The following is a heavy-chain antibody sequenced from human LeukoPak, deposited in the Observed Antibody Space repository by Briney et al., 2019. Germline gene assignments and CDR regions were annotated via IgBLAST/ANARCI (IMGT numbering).Heavy chain of an antibody. Sequence: SETLSLTCTVSGGSISSYYWSWIRQPAGKGLEWIGRIYTSGSTNYNPSLKSRVTMSVDTSKNQFSLKLGSVTAADTAVYYCARDGREACSSTSCYPDYWGQGTLVTVSS. CDR3: ARDGREACSSTSCYPDY. V-gene: IGHV4-4*07. J-gene: IGHJ4*02. CDR1: GGSISSYY. CDR2: IYTSGST. D-gene: IGHD2-2*01.